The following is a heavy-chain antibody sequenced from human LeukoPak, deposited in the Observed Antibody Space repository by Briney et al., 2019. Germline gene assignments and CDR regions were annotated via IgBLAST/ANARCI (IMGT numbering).Heavy chain of an antibody. CDR2: IHYSGST. CDR3: ARMVRGVIINFVDY. J-gene: IGHJ4*02. V-gene: IGHV4-59*01. CDR1: GGSISSYY. D-gene: IGHD3-10*01. Sequence: SETLSLTCTVSGGSISSYYWSWIRQPPGKGLEWIGYIHYSGSTNYNPALKSRVTISVDTSKNQFSLKLSSVTAADTAVYYCARMVRGVIINFVDYWGQGTLVTVSS.